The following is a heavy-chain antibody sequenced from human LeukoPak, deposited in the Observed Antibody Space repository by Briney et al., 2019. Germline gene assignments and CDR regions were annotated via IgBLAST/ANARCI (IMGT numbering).Heavy chain of an antibody. V-gene: IGHV3-23*01. CDR2: VGTSADT. Sequence: GGSLRLSCLASGFTFSSYAMDWVRQAPGQGLQWVSAVGTSADTYYADSVRGRFTISRDNSKNTLYLQMNSLRAEDTAVYYCAKDYGSGSYACDYWGQGTLVTVSS. CDR1: GFTFSSYA. J-gene: IGHJ4*02. D-gene: IGHD3-10*01. CDR3: AKDYGSGSYACDY.